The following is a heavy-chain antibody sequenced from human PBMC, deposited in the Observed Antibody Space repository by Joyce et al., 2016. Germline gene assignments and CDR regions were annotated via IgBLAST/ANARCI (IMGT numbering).Heavy chain of an antibody. V-gene: IGHV1-2*02. CDR1: GYIFTDYY. CDR2: INCYSGGS. J-gene: IGHJ4*02. D-gene: IGHD1-26*01. Sequence: QVQLVQSGAEVKKPGASVKVSCKTSGYIFTDYYIHWLRQAPGQGPEWMGWINCYSGGSRYAEKCQDRVTMTRGTSSNTVYLELRGLTSDDTAVYYCTRLPAGRLVETTRMFESWGQGTLVTVSS. CDR3: TRLPAGRLVETTRMFES.